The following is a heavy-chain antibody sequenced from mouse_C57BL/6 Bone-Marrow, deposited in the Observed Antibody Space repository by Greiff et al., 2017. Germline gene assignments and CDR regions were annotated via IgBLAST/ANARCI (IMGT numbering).Heavy chain of an antibody. Sequence: QVQLQQSGAELARPGASVKLSCKASGYTFTSYGISWVKQRTGQGLEWIGEIYPRSGNTYYNEKFKGKATLTADKSSSTAYMELLSLTSEDSAVYFGARVDDGSSWYFDVWGTGTTVTVSS. D-gene: IGHD1-1*01. CDR3: ARVDDGSSWYFDV. J-gene: IGHJ1*03. CDR1: GYTFTSYG. V-gene: IGHV1-81*01. CDR2: IYPRSGNT.